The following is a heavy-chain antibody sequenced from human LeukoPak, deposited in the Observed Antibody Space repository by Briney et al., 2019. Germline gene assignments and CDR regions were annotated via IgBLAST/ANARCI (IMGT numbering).Heavy chain of an antibody. CDR1: GGSISSSSYY. J-gene: IGHJ4*02. CDR3: ARVADTAMAPFDY. CDR2: IYYSGST. Sequence: SETLSLICTVSGGSISSSSYYWSWIRQHPGKGLEWIGYIYYSGSTYYNPSLKSRVTISVDTSKNQFSLKLSSVTAADTAVYYCARVADTAMAPFDYWGQRTLVTVSS. V-gene: IGHV4-31*03. D-gene: IGHD5-18*01.